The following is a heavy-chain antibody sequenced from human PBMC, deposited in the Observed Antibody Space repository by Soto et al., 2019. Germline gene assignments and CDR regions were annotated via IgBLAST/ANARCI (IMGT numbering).Heavy chain of an antibody. D-gene: IGHD5-12*01. Sequence: QVHLVQSGVEVKTPGASVKVSCQASGYTFFTYDISWVRQAPGQGLEWMGWISTYSGDTKYAQKFQGRVTMTTDTSTTTAYLELRSLRSDDTAVYYCARHHGPTTSENWFAPWGQGTLVPVSS. V-gene: IGHV1-18*01. J-gene: IGHJ5*02. CDR1: GYTFFTYD. CDR3: ARHHGPTTSENWFAP. CDR2: ISTYSGDT.